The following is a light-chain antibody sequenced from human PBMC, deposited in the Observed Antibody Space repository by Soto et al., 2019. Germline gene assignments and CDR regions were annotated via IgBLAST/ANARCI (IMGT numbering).Light chain of an antibody. Sequence: QSALTQPASVSGSPGQSITISCTGTSSDVGGYNYVSRYQQHPGKAPNLMIYDVSNRPSGVSNRFSGSKSGNTASLTISGLQAEDEADYYCSSYTSSSTRFGTGTKLTVL. CDR3: SSYTSSSTR. CDR1: SSDVGGYNY. V-gene: IGLV2-14*01. CDR2: DVS. J-gene: IGLJ1*01.